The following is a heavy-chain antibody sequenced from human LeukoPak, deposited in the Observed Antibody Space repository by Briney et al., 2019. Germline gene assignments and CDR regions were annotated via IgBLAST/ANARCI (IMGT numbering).Heavy chain of an antibody. J-gene: IGHJ4*02. V-gene: IGHV4-34*01. D-gene: IGHD5-24*01. CDR2: INHSGST. Sequence: SETLSLTCAVYGGSFSGYYWSWIRQPPGKGLEWIGEINHSGSTNYNPSLKSRVTISVDTSKNQFSLKLSSVTAADTAVYYCARERRWLYYFDYWGQGTLVTVSS. CDR1: GGSFSGYY. CDR3: ARERRWLYYFDY.